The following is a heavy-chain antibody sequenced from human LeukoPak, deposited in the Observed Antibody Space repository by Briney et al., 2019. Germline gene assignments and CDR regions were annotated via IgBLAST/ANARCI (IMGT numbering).Heavy chain of an antibody. V-gene: IGHV1-2*06. D-gene: IGHD3-10*01. CDR3: ARTDSYYYGSESRSLDY. CDR1: GYTFTSNY. CDR2: INPNSGGT. J-gene: IGHJ4*02. Sequence: ASVKVSCKASGYTFTSNYIHWVRQAPGQGLEWMGRINPNSGGTNYAQKFQGRVTMTRDTSISTAYMELSRLRSDDTAVYFCARTDSYYYGSESRSLDYWGQGTLVTVSS.